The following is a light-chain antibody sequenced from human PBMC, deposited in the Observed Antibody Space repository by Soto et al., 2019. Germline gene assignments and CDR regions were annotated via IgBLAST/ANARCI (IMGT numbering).Light chain of an antibody. V-gene: IGKV1-27*01. J-gene: IGKJ4*01. Sequence: DIQMTQSPSSLSASVGDRITITCRASQGIYNFLAWYQQSPGKVPTLLIYAASTLRSGVPSRLSGSGSGTDFNLTISSLQPEDVATYYCQKDNTAPLTFGGGTKVEIK. CDR3: QKDNTAPLT. CDR2: AAS. CDR1: QGIYNF.